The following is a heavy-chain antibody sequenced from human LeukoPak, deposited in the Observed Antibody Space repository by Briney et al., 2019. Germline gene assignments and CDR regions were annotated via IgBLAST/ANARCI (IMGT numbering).Heavy chain of an antibody. D-gene: IGHD3-10*01. Sequence: SETLSLTCTVSGGSISSSSYYWGWSRQPPGKGLEWIGSIYYSGSTYYNPSLKSRVTISVDTSKNQFSLKLSSVTAADTAVYYCARDMYYYGSGSYRFDYWGQGTLVTVSS. CDR2: IYYSGST. CDR3: ARDMYYYGSGSYRFDY. V-gene: IGHV4-39*07. CDR1: GGSISSSSYY. J-gene: IGHJ4*02.